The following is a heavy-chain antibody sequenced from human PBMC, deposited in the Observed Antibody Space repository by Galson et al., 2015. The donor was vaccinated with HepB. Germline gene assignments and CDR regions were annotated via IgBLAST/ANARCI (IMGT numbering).Heavy chain of an antibody. CDR1: GFTFSSYG. Sequence: SLRLSCAASGFTFSSYGMHWVRQAPGKGLEWVAVIWYDGSNKYYADSVKGRFTISRDNSKNTLYLQMNSLRAEDTAVYYCARRGYSGYDALYYYYMDVWGKGTTVTVSS. V-gene: IGHV3-33*01. D-gene: IGHD5-12*01. CDR2: IWYDGSNK. J-gene: IGHJ6*03. CDR3: ARRGYSGYDALYYYYMDV.